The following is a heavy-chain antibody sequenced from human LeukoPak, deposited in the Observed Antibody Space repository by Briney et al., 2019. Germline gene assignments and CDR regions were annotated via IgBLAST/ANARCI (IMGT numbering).Heavy chain of an antibody. CDR3: ERDFSGYCSGGTCHFGY. V-gene: IGHV3-66*01. J-gene: IGHJ4*02. CDR2: LYSGGSA. Sequence: PGGSLRLSCTASGFTVSSNYMSWVRQAPGKGLEWVSTLYSGGSAYYADSVKGRFIVSRDDSKNTLFLQMNSLRDEDTAVYYCERDFSGYCSGGTCHFGYWGQGTLVTVSS. CDR1: GFTVSSNY. D-gene: IGHD2-15*01.